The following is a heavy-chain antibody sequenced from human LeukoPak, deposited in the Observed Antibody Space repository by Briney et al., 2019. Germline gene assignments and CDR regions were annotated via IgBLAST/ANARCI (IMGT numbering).Heavy chain of an antibody. CDR3: ARVSGYYDSSGHLEGAFYI. V-gene: IGHV3-21*01. Sequence: GGSLRLSCAASGFTISSYSMNWVRQTPGKGLEWVSSISSSSSYMYYADSVKGRFTISRDNAKNSLYLQMNSLRAEDTAGYYFARVSGYYDSSGHLEGAFYIWGQGTMVTVSS. CDR1: GFTISSYS. CDR2: ISSSSSYM. D-gene: IGHD3-22*01. J-gene: IGHJ3*02.